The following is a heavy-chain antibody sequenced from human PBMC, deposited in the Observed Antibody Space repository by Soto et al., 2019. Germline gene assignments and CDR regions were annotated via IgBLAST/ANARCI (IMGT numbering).Heavy chain of an antibody. D-gene: IGHD3-3*01. V-gene: IGHV1-58*01. CDR1: GFTFTSSA. J-gene: IGHJ6*02. CDR3: AAPSDFWSGYYSARRSYYGMDV. Sequence: SVKVSCKASGFTFTSSAVQWVRQARGQRLEWIGWIVVGSGNTNYAQKFQERVTITRDMSTSTAYMELSSLRYEDTAVYYCAAPSDFWSGYYSARRSYYGMDVWGQGTTVTVSS. CDR2: IVVGSGNT.